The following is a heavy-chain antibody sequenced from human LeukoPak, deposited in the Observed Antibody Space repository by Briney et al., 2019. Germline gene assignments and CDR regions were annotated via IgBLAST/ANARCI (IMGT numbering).Heavy chain of an antibody. Sequence: GGSLRLSCAASGFTFSSYGMHWVRQAPGKGLEWVAVIWYDGSNKYYADSVKGRFTISRDNSKNTLYLQMNSLRAEDTAVYYCARAVPGDWYFDLWGRGTLVTVSS. CDR3: ARAVPGDWYFDL. D-gene: IGHD3-10*01. V-gene: IGHV3-33*01. J-gene: IGHJ2*01. CDR1: GFTFSSYG. CDR2: IWYDGSNK.